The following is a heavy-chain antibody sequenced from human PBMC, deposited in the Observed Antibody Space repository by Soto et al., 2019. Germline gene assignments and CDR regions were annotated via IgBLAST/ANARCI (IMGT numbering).Heavy chain of an antibody. V-gene: IGHV6-1*01. J-gene: IGHJ6*02. CDR1: GDSVSSNSAA. D-gene: IGHD6-19*01. CDR2: TYYRSKWYN. CDR3: ARVCIAVAGTGCYYYGMDV. Sequence: PSQTLSLTCAISGDSVSSNSAAWNWIRQSPSRGLEWLGRTYYRSKWYNDYAVSVKSRITINPDTSKNQFSLQLNSVTPEDTAVYYCARVCIAVAGTGCYYYGMDVWGQGTTVTVSS.